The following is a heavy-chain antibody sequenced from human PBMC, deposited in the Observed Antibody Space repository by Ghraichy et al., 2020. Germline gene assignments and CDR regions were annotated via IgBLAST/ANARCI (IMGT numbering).Heavy chain of an antibody. Sequence: GSLRLSCAASGFTFSGSAMHWVRQASGKGLEWVGHIRNKANNYATAYAASVKGRFTISRDDSENTAYLQMNSLKTEDTAVYYCARHLANWGSPEYYFDSWGQGTLVTVSS. D-gene: IGHD1-14*01. CDR2: IRNKANNYAT. CDR3: ARHLANWGSPEYYFDS. J-gene: IGHJ4*02. V-gene: IGHV3-73*01. CDR1: GFTFSGSA.